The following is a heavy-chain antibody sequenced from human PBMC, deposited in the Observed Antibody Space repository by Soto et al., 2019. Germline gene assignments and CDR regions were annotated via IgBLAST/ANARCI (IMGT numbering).Heavy chain of an antibody. Sequence: GESLKISCKGSGYSFTSYWISWVRQMPGKGLEWMGRIDPSDSYTNYSPSFQGHVTISADKSISTAYLQWSSLKASDTAMYYCARQARESGYYYYGMDVWGQGTTVTVSS. CDR3: ARQARESGYYYYGMDV. CDR1: GYSFTSYW. J-gene: IGHJ6*02. V-gene: IGHV5-10-1*01. CDR2: IDPSDSYT. D-gene: IGHD1-26*01.